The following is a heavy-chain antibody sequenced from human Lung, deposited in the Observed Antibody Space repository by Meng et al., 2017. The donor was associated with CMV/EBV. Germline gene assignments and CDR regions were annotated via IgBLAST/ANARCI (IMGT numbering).Heavy chain of an antibody. CDR3: ARARATGTDTSSPDS. J-gene: IGHJ4*02. CDR1: GFPFRSYA. Sequence: GGSXRLXCAASGFPFRSYAMHWVRQAPGKGLEWVAVVSHHGRNKYYADSVKGRFTISRDNSKNTLYLHMNSLRAEDSAVFHCARARATGTDTSSPDSWGQGNXVTVSS. CDR2: VSHHGRNK. D-gene: IGHD6-13*01. V-gene: IGHV3-30*04.